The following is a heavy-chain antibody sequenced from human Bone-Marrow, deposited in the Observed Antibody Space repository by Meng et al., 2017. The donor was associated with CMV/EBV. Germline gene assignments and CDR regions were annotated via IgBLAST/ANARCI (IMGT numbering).Heavy chain of an antibody. Sequence: GESLKISCAASGFIFSSYAMSWVRQAPGKGLEWVSAISGSGASTYYADSVKGRFTISRDNSKNTLYLQMNSLRADDTAVYYCAKGADYFDYWGQGTLVTVSS. CDR1: GFIFSSYA. CDR2: ISGSGAST. J-gene: IGHJ4*02. CDR3: AKGADYFDY. V-gene: IGHV3-23*01.